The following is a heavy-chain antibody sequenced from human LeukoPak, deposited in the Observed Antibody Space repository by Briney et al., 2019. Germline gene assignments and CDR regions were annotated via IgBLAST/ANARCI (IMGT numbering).Heavy chain of an antibody. Sequence: PSETLSLTCTVSGGSISSYYWGWIRQPPGKGLEWIGSIYYSGSTYYNPSLKSRVTISVDTSKNQFSLKLSSVTAADTAVYFCARDRYYYDSSGYRLLDYWGQGTLVTVSS. V-gene: IGHV4-39*07. D-gene: IGHD3-22*01. CDR1: GGSISSYY. J-gene: IGHJ4*02. CDR2: IYYSGST. CDR3: ARDRYYYDSSGYRLLDY.